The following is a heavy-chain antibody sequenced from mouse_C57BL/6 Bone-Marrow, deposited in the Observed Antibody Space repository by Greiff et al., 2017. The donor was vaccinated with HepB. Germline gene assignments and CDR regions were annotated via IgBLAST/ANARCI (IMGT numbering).Heavy chain of an antibody. CDR3: ARRGYGYDEGYYFDY. D-gene: IGHD2-2*01. V-gene: IGHV5-6*02. CDR1: GFTFSSYG. J-gene: IGHJ2*01. CDR2: ISSGGSYT. Sequence: EVKLVESGGDLVKPGGSLKLSCAASGFTFSSYGMSWVRQTPDKRLEWVATISSGGSYTYYPDSVKGRFTISRDNAKNTLYLQMSSLKSEDTAMYYCARRGYGYDEGYYFDYWGQGTTLTVSS.